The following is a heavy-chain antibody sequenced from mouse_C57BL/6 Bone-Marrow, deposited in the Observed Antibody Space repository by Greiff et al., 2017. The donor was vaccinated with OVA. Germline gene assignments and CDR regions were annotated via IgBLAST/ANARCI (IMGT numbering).Heavy chain of an antibody. V-gene: IGHV14-4*01. CDR3: TTWVKGWFAY. Sequence: EVQLQQSGAELVRPGASVKLSCTASGFNIKDDYMHWVKQRPEQGLEWIGWIDPENGDTEYASKFQGKATITADTSSNTAYLQLSSLTSEDTAVYYCTTWVKGWFAYWGQGTLVTVSA. CDR1: GFNIKDDY. D-gene: IGHD2-13*01. J-gene: IGHJ3*01. CDR2: IDPENGDT.